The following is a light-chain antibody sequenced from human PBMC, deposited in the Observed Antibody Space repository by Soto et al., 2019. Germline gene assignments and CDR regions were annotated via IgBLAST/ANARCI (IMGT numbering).Light chain of an antibody. CDR1: QSISSW. CDR3: QQYNSYSRT. Sequence: DIQMTQSPSTLSASVGDRVTITCRASQSISSWLAWYQQKPGKAPKLLIYDASTLESGVPSRFSGSGSGTEFTLTISSLQPADSATYYCQQYNSYSRTFGQGTKVEIK. V-gene: IGKV1-5*01. CDR2: DAS. J-gene: IGKJ1*01.